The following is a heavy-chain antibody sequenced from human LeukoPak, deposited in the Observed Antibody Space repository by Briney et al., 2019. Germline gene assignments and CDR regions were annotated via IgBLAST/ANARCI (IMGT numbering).Heavy chain of an antibody. D-gene: IGHD6-25*01. CDR3: ATSRRLNYFDY. CDR1: GFTLSSYW. CDR2: INSDGSST. J-gene: IGHJ4*02. V-gene: IGHV3-74*01. Sequence: GGSLRLSCAASGFTLSSYWMHWVRQAPGKGLVWVSRINSDGSSTSYADSVKGRFTISRDNAKNTLYLQMNSLRAEDTAVYYCATSRRLNYFDYWGQGTLVTVSS.